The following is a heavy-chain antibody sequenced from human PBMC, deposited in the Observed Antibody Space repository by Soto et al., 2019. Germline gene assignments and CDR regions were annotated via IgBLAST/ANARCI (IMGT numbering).Heavy chain of an antibody. Sequence: PGGSLRLSCAASGFAFSSYGMHWVRQAPGKGLEWVAVIWYDGSNKYYADSVKGRFTISRDNSKNTLYLQMNSLRAEDTAVYYCARFDRATKDYYYGMDVWGQGTTVTVSS. V-gene: IGHV3-33*01. CDR1: GFAFSSYG. J-gene: IGHJ6*02. CDR3: ARFDRATKDYYYGMDV. D-gene: IGHD5-12*01. CDR2: IWYDGSNK.